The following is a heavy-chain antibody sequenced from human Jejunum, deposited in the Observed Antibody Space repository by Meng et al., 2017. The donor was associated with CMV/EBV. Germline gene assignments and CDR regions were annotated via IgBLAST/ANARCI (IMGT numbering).Heavy chain of an antibody. CDR2: IYHSGST. D-gene: IGHD2-21*02. J-gene: IGHJ4*02. CDR1: GGSISSRNW. V-gene: IGHV4-4*02. CDR3: ARVGAYCGGDCYHPR. Sequence: QVQVQESGPGLVKPSGTLSLTAAVSGGSISSRNWWSWVRQPPGKGLEWIGEIYHSGSTNYNPSLKSRVTISVDESKNQFSLRLSSVTAADTAVYYCARVGAYCGGDCYHPRWGQGTLVTVSS.